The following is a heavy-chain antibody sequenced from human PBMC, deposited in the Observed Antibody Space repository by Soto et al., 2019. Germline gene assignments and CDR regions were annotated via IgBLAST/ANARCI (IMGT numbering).Heavy chain of an antibody. J-gene: IGHJ6*02. V-gene: IGHV3-30*18. CDR2: ISYDGSNK. CDR1: GFTFSSYG. CDR3: AKVLDYYGMDV. Sequence: QVQLVESGGGVVQPGRSLRLSCAASGFTFSSYGMHWFRQAPGKGLEWVAVISYDGSNKYYADSVKGRFTISRDNSKNTLYLQMNSLRAEDTAVYYCAKVLDYYGMDVWGQGTTVTVSS.